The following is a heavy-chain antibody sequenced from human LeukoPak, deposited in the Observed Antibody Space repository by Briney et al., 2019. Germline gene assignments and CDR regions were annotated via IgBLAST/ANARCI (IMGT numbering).Heavy chain of an antibody. V-gene: IGHV3-49*04. D-gene: IGHD2-2*01. Sequence: GGSLRLSCTASGFTFGDYAMSWVRQAPGKGLEWVGFIRSKAYGGTPEYAASVKGRFPISRDDSKTIAYLQMNSLKTEDTAVYYCTRIGTSGGEFDYWGQGTLVIVSS. CDR3: TRIGTSGGEFDY. CDR2: IRSKAYGGTP. CDR1: GFTFGDYA. J-gene: IGHJ4*02.